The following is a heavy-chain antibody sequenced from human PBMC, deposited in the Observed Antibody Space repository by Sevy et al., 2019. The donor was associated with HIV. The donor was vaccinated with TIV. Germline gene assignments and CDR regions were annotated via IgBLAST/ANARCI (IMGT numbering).Heavy chain of an antibody. Sequence: LGGSLRVSCAASGFTFSNAWMSWVRQAPGKGLEWVGRIKSKTDGGTTDYVAPVKGRFTISRDDSKNTLFLQMNSLKTEDTAVYYCSTDPIIVLLVTDGIDVRGQGTTVTVSS. D-gene: IGHD2-8*02. J-gene: IGHJ6*02. CDR1: GFTFSNAW. CDR2: IKSKTDGGTT. V-gene: IGHV3-15*01. CDR3: STDPIIVLLVTDGIDV.